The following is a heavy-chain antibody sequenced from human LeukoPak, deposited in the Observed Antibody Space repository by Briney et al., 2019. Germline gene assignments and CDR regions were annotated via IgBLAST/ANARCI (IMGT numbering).Heavy chain of an antibody. CDR3: TTADYYDSSGYYYYYYGMDV. D-gene: IGHD3-22*01. V-gene: IGHV3-15*07. J-gene: IGHJ6*02. Sequence: GGSLRLSCAASSFTFSNAWMNWVCQAPGKGLEWVGRIKSKTDGGTTDYAAPVKGRFTISRDDSKNTLYLQMNSLKTEDTAVYYCTTADYYDSSGYYYYYYGMDVWGQGTTVTVSS. CDR1: SFTFSNAW. CDR2: IKSKTDGGTT.